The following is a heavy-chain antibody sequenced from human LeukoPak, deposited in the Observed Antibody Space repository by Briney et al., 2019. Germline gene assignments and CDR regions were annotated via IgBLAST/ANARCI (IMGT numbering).Heavy chain of an antibody. CDR3: ARDDGSYYV. D-gene: IGHD1-26*01. CDR1: GFTFSSYW. Sequence: GGSLRLSCAASGFTFSSYWMHWVRQAPGKGLVWVSHITTDGSSTTYADSVKGRFTISRDNAKNTLYLQMNSLRAEDTAVYYCARDDGSYYVWGQGALDTVSS. V-gene: IGHV3-74*01. J-gene: IGHJ4*02. CDR2: ITTDGSST.